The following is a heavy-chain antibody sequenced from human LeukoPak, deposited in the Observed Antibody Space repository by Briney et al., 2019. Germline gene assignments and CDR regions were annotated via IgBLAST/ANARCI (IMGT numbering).Heavy chain of an antibody. Sequence: TTSQTLSLTCTVSGGSISIGGYYWSWIRQHPGKGLEWIGYIYYSGITYYNPSLKSRVTISVDTSKNQFSLYLGSVTAADTAVYYCARVTSGEFADYWGQGTLVTVSS. CDR3: ARVTSGEFADY. CDR2: IYYSGIT. D-gene: IGHD3-10*01. CDR1: GGSISIGGYY. V-gene: IGHV4-31*03. J-gene: IGHJ4*02.